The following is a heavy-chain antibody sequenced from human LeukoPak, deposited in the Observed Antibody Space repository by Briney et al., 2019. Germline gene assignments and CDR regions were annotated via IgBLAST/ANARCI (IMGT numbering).Heavy chain of an antibody. CDR2: IYYSGST. CDR3: AREGDYGVYYYMDV. V-gene: IGHV4-39*07. D-gene: IGHD4-17*01. Sequence: PSETLSLTCTVSGGSISSSSYYWGWIRQPPGKGLEWIGSIYYSGSTYYNPSLKSRVTISVDTSKNQFSLKLSSVTAADTAVYYCAREGDYGVYYYMDVWGKGTTVTVSS. J-gene: IGHJ6*03. CDR1: GGSISSSSYY.